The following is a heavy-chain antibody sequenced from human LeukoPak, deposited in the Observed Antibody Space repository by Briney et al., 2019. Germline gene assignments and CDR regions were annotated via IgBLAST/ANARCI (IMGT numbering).Heavy chain of an antibody. D-gene: IGHD5-12*01. V-gene: IGHV4-59*08. Sequence: SETLSLTCTVSGGSISSYYWSWIRQPPGKGLEWIGYIYYSGSTNYNPSLKSRVTISVDTSKNQFSLKLGSVTAADTAVYYCARQPTYSGYAQLGMDVWGQGTTVTVSS. CDR1: GGSISSYY. J-gene: IGHJ6*02. CDR3: ARQPTYSGYAQLGMDV. CDR2: IYYSGST.